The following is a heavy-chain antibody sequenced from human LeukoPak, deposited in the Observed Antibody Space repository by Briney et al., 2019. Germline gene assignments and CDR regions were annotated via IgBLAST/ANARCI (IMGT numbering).Heavy chain of an antibody. Sequence: ASVKISCKASRYTFTAYYMHSVRQAPGHGLEWMGWINPNSGGTNYAQKFQDRVTMTRDTSISTAYMELNRLTSDDTAIYYCARGYCGGTSCYTGNVFDFWGQGTMVTVSS. V-gene: IGHV1-2*02. CDR1: RYTFTAYY. D-gene: IGHD2-2*02. CDR3: ARGYCGGTSCYTGNVFDF. J-gene: IGHJ3*01. CDR2: INPNSGGT.